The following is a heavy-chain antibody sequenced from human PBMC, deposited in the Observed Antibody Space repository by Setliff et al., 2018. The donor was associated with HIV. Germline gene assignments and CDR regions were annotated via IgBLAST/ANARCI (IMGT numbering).Heavy chain of an antibody. D-gene: IGHD4-17*01. Sequence: SETLSLTCTVSGGSTSSSSSFWGWIRQPPGKGLEWIGSIYYSGSTYYRPSLQSRVTISVDTSKNQFSLKLSSVTAADTAVYCCARQKTVTTYFDYWGQGTLVTVSS. J-gene: IGHJ4*02. CDR3: ARQKTVTTYFDY. CDR2: IYYSGST. CDR1: GGSTSSSSSF. V-gene: IGHV4-39*01.